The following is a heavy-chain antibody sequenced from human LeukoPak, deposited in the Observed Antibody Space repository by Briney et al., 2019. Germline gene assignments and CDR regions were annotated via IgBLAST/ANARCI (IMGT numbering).Heavy chain of an antibody. CDR2: MYSGGST. Sequence: GGSLRLSCAGSGFNVSTGYMNWVRQAPGKGLEWVSVMYSGGSTYYADSVKGRFTISRDNSKNTLYFQMNSLRAEDTAVYYCAREEKLGYRAFDIWGQGTMVTVSS. V-gene: IGHV3-66*01. J-gene: IGHJ3*02. D-gene: IGHD2-15*01. CDR3: AREEKLGYRAFDI. CDR1: GFNVSTGY.